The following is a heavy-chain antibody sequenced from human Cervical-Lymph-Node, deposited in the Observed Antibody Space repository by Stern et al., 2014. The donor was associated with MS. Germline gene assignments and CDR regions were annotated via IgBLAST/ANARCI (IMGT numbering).Heavy chain of an antibody. CDR2: MYDSGGT. D-gene: IGHD3-3*01. J-gene: IGHJ5*02. V-gene: IGHV4-38-2*02. CDR1: GYSISSGYY. Sequence: QVQLQESGPGLVKPSETLSLTCTVSGYSISSGYYWGWIRQPPGKGLEWIGNMYDSGGTYYNPSLKRRVTISVDRSKNQFSLKLSSVTAADTAVYYCARLEYDFYNWFDPWGQGTLVTVSS. CDR3: ARLEYDFYNWFDP.